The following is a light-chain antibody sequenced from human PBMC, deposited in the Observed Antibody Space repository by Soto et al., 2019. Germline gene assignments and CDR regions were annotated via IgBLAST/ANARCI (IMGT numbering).Light chain of an antibody. J-gene: IGKJ1*01. CDR1: QSIRSN. CDR3: HQYENWPPT. V-gene: IGKV3D-15*01. CDR2: GAS. Sequence: EIVMTQSPATLSVSPGERATFSCRASQSIRSNLAWYQHKPGQSPRLLISGASTRATGIPARFRGSRSGTAFTLTISSLQSEDFALYYCHQYENWPPTFGQGTKVEIK.